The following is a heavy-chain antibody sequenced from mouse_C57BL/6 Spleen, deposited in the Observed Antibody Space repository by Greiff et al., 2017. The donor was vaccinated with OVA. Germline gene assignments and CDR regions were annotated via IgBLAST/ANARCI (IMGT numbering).Heavy chain of an antibody. V-gene: IGHV1-81*01. CDR3: ATITTVVARRDYAMDY. Sequence: QVQLQQSGAELARPGASVKLSCKASGYTFTSYGISWVKQRTGQGLEWIGEIYPRRGNTYYNEKFKGKATLTADKSSSTAYMELRSLTSEDSAVYFCATITTVVARRDYAMDYWGQGTSVTVSS. D-gene: IGHD1-1*01. CDR2: IYPRRGNT. CDR1: GYTFTSYG. J-gene: IGHJ4*01.